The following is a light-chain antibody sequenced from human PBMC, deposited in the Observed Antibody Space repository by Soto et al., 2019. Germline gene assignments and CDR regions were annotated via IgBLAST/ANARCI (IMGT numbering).Light chain of an antibody. V-gene: IGKV3-11*01. Sequence: EIVLTQSPDTLSLSLGERATLFCRASQSIRNQLAWYQQKPGQAPSLLICDASNRATGIPTRFSGSGSGTDFTLTISSLQPEDFAVYYCQQRCDWPITFGHGTRLEI. CDR3: QQRCDWPIT. J-gene: IGKJ5*01. CDR1: QSIRNQ. CDR2: DAS.